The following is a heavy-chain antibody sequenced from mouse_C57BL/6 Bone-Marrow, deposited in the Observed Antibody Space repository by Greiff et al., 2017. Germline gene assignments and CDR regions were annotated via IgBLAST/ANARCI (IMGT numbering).Heavy chain of an antibody. D-gene: IGHD1-1*01. J-gene: IGHJ1*03. V-gene: IGHV5-15*04. CDR2: ISNLAYSI. Sequence: DVMLVESGGGLVQPGGSLKLSCAASGFTFSDYGMAWVRQAPRKGPEWVAFISNLAYSIYYADTVTGRFTISRENAKNTLYLEMSSLRSEDTAMYYCARRSYYYGSSYWDFEGWGTGTTVTVSS. CDR1: GFTFSDYG. CDR3: ARRSYYYGSSYWDFEG.